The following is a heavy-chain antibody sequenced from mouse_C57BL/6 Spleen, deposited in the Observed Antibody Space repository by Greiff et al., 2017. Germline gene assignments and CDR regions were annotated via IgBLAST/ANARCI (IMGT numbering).Heavy chain of an antibody. CDR2: IYPGSGST. D-gene: IGHD2-2*01. Sequence: QVQLQQPGAELVKPGASVKMSCKASGYTFTSYWITWVKQRPGQGLAWIGDIYPGSGSTNYNEKFKSKATLTVDTSSSTAYMQLSSLTSEDSAVYYCARSGGYDLGAWFAYWGQGTLVTVSA. CDR1: GYTFTSYW. V-gene: IGHV1-55*01. J-gene: IGHJ3*01. CDR3: ARSGGYDLGAWFAY.